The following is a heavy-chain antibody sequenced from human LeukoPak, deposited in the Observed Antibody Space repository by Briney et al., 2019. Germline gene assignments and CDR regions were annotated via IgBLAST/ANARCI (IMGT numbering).Heavy chain of an antibody. CDR3: ARVDRPSDAFDI. V-gene: IGHV4-28*03. CDR2: MHYSGST. D-gene: IGHD1-14*01. CDR1: GYSISSSNW. J-gene: IGHJ3*02. Sequence: KPSETLSLTCAVSGYSISSSNWWGWIRRPPGKGLEWIGYMHYSGSTAYNPSLKSRVTISVDTSKNQFSLKLSSVTAADAAVYYCARVDRPSDAFDIWGQGTMVTVSS.